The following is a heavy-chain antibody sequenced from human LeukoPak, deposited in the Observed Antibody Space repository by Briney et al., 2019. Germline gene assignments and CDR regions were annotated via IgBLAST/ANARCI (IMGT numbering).Heavy chain of an antibody. Sequence: PGGSLRLSCAASGFTFSSYAMSWVRQAPGKGLEWVSAISGSGGSTYYADSVKGRFTISRDNSKNTLYLQMNSLRAEDTAVYYCAKDHRPYYDCWSGSFWYSFDYWGQGTLVTVSS. CDR2: ISGSGGST. D-gene: IGHD3-3*01. V-gene: IGHV3-23*01. CDR3: AKDHRPYYDCWSGSFWYSFDY. CDR1: GFTFSSYA. J-gene: IGHJ4*02.